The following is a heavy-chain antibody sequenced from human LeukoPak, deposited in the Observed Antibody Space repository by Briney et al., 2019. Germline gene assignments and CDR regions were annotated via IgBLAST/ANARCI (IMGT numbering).Heavy chain of an antibody. Sequence: PSETLSLTCAVYGGSFSGYFWSWIRQSPEKGLEWIGEINHGGSPDYNPSLKSRVTLSVDTSRNQFSLKLGSVAAADTALYYCVREREQREKRQYATGYDSWGQGTLVTVSS. J-gene: IGHJ4*02. CDR3: VREREQREKRQYATGYDS. CDR2: INHGGSP. D-gene: IGHD2-2*01. V-gene: IGHV4-34*01. CDR1: GGSFSGYF.